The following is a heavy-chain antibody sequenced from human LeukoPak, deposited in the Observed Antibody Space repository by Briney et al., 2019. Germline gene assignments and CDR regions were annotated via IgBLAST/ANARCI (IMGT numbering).Heavy chain of an antibody. CDR3: ARLDDSNSRRPEDDASDV. CDR2: IYSGGDT. CDR1: GSTVKRNY. J-gene: IGHJ3*01. V-gene: IGHV3-66*02. D-gene: IGHD3-22*01. Sequence: GESLRLSCAVSGSTVKRNYMSWARQAPGKGLEWVSVIYSGGDTYYADSVKGRFTISRDNSKNTVYLQMDNLRPEDTAVYYCARLDDSNSRRPEDDASDVWGQGTTVTVSS.